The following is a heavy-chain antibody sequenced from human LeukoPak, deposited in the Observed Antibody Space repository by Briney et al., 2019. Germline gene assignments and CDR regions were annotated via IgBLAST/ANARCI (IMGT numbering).Heavy chain of an antibody. Sequence: SETPSLTCTVFGDSISSYYWSWIRQPPGKGLEWIGYIYYSGSTNYNPSLKSRVTISVDTSKNQFSLKLSSVTAADTAVYYCARDLRELRAWYFDLWGRGTLVTVSS. D-gene: IGHD1-26*01. V-gene: IGHV4-59*01. CDR3: ARDLRELRAWYFDL. CDR2: IYYSGST. J-gene: IGHJ2*01. CDR1: GDSISSYY.